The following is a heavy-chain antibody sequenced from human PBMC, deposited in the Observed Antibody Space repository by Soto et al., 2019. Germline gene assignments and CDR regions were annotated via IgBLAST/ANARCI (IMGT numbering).Heavy chain of an antibody. V-gene: IGHV4-59*01. CDR1: GGSISSYY. CDR2: IYYSGST. D-gene: IGHD6-13*01. Sequence: ETLSLTCTVSGGSISSYYWSWSRQPPGKGLEWIGYIYYSGSTNYNPSLKSRVTITVDTAKDQFSLKLMSVTAADTAVYSCASDCSSSWSDHYYYGMDVWGQGTTVTVSS. CDR3: ASDCSSSWSDHYYYGMDV. J-gene: IGHJ6*02.